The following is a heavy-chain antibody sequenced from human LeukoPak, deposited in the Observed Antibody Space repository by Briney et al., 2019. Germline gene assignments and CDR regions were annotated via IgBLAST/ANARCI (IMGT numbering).Heavy chain of an antibody. CDR1: GSTFSRSY. Sequence: GGSLRLSCAASGSTFSRSYMGWVRQAPGKGLEWVALMRLAGSVTYYVESVKGRFTISRDNTKNLLYLQMNSLRAEDTALYYCAKSSGSYEFRAIDYWGQGTLVTVSS. D-gene: IGHD1-26*01. J-gene: IGHJ4*02. CDR3: AKSSGSYEFRAIDY. V-gene: IGHV3-7*03. CDR2: MRLAGSVT.